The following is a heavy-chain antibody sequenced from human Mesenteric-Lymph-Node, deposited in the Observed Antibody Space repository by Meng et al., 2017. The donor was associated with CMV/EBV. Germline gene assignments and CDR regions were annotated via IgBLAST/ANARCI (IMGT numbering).Heavy chain of an antibody. CDR1: GFTFSTFA. V-gene: IGHV3-23*01. D-gene: IGHD3-3*01. CDR2: ISGGGGST. Sequence: GESLKISCAASGFTFSTFAMSWIRQAPGKGLEWVSTISGGGGSTYYADSVKGRFTISRDNSKNTLYLQMNSLRAEDTAVYYCAKDDLDFWSGYYTAHFDYWGQGTMVTVSS. J-gene: IGHJ4*02. CDR3: AKDDLDFWSGYYTAHFDY.